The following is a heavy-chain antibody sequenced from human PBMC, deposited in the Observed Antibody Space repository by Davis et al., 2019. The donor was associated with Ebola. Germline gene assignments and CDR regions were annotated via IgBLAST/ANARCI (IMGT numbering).Heavy chain of an antibody. CDR3: ARARHSSTWFLGDFDY. Sequence: GESLKISCAASGFTFSSYWMSWVRQAPGKGLEWVANIKQDGSEKYYVDSVKGRFTISRDNAKNSLYLPMNSPRAEDTAVYYCARARHSSTWFLGDFDYWGQGTLVTVSS. CDR2: IKQDGSEK. J-gene: IGHJ4*02. V-gene: IGHV3-7*03. CDR1: GFTFSSYW. D-gene: IGHD6-13*01.